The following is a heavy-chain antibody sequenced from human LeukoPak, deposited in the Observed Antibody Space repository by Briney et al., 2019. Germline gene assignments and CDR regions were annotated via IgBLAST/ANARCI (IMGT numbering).Heavy chain of an antibody. CDR1: GGSISSYY. CDR3: ARDTADSSGYYREDY. Sequence: SETLSLTCTVSGGSISSYYWSWIRQPAGKGLEWIGRIYTSGSTNYNPSLKSRVTMSVDTSKNQLSLKLSSVTAADTAVYYCARDTADSSGYYREDYWGQGTLVTVSS. J-gene: IGHJ4*02. V-gene: IGHV4-4*07. D-gene: IGHD3-22*01. CDR2: IYTSGST.